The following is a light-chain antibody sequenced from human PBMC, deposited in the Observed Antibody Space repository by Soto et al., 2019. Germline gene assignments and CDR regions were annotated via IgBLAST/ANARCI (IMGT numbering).Light chain of an antibody. Sequence: DFQMTHSPSSLSASAGCRATITCRAKENINKYVSWYQHQPGKAPILLIYAASNLQGGVPSRFSGSGSGTHFTLTISSLQPEDFATYYCQQTYSPWTFGQGTKVDIK. CDR2: AAS. CDR3: QQTYSPWT. J-gene: IGKJ1*01. V-gene: IGKV1-39*01. CDR1: ENINKY.